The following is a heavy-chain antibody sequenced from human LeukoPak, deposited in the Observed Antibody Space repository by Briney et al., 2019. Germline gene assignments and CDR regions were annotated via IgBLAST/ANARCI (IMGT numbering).Heavy chain of an antibody. Sequence: GASVKVSCKASGYTFTSYDINWVRQATGQGLEWMGWMNPNSGNTGYAQKFQGRVTMTRNTSISTAYMELSSLRSEDTAVYYCARVVTTTDFHYYYYYMDVWGKGTTVTVSS. CDR3: ARVVTTTDFHYYYYYMDV. D-gene: IGHD4-17*01. CDR1: GYTFTSYD. J-gene: IGHJ6*03. CDR2: MNPNSGNT. V-gene: IGHV1-8*01.